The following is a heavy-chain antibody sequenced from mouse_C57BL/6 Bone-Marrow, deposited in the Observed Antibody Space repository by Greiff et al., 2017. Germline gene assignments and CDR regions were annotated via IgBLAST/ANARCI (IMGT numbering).Heavy chain of an antibody. CDR2: ISSGGSYT. J-gene: IGHJ2*01. Sequence: VKLVESGGDLVKPGGSLKLSCAASGFTFSSYGMSWVRQTPDKRLEWVATISSGGSYTYYPDSVKGRFTISRDNAKNTLYLQMSSLKSEDTAMYYCARHGTGTNFDYWGQGTTLTVSS. V-gene: IGHV5-6*02. CDR3: ARHGTGTNFDY. CDR1: GFTFSSYG. D-gene: IGHD4-1*01.